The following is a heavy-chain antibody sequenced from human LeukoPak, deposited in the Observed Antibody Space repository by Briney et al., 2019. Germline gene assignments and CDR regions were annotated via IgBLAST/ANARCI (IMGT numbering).Heavy chain of an antibody. J-gene: IGHJ4*02. Sequence: PSQTLSLTCTVSGGSISSGSYYWSWIRQPAGKGLEWIGRIYTSGSTNYNPSLKSRVTISVDTSKNQLSLKLSSVTAADTAVYYCARVSDYGDYSFDYWGQGTLVTVSS. V-gene: IGHV4-61*02. CDR3: ARVSDYGDYSFDY. D-gene: IGHD4-17*01. CDR1: GGSISSGSYY. CDR2: IYTSGST.